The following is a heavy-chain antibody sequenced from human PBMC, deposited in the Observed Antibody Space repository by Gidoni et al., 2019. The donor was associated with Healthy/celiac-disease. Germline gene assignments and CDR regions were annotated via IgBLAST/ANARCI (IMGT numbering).Heavy chain of an antibody. J-gene: IGHJ4*02. CDR2: IKSKTDGGTT. Sequence: EVQLVESGGGLVKPGGSLRLSCAASGFTFSNAWMTWFLPAPGKGLEWVGRIKSKTDGGTTDYAAPVKGRFTISRDDSKNTLYRQMNSLKTEDTAVYYCTTVVEDIVVVPAAIRLTGTTKGYWGQGTLVTVSS. CDR3: TTVVEDIVVVPAAIRLTGTTKGY. V-gene: IGHV3-15*01. D-gene: IGHD2-2*02. CDR1: GFTFSNAW.